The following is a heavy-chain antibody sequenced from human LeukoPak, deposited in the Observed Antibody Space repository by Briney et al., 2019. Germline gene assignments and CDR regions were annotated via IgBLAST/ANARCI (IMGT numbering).Heavy chain of an antibody. CDR3: ARVGDYHGSGSSFDC. D-gene: IGHD3-10*01. Sequence: PSETLSLTCTVSGGSISSSSYYWGWIRQPPGKGLEWIGEIFHSGSTNYSPSLKSRITISVDKSKNQFSLKLSSVTAADTAVYYCARVGDYHGSGSSFDCWGQGTLVTVSS. CDR2: IFHSGST. V-gene: IGHV4-39*07. CDR1: GGSISSSSYY. J-gene: IGHJ4*02.